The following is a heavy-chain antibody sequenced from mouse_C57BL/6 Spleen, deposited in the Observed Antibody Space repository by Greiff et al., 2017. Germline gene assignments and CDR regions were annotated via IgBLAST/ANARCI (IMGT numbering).Heavy chain of an antibody. J-gene: IGHJ2*01. Sequence: LQESGPELVKPGASVKISCKASGYAFSSSWMNWVKQRPGKGLEWIGRIYPGGGDTNYNGKFKGKATLTADKSSSTAYMQLSSLTSEDSAVYFCASEGFNTAVVAPLDDWGQGTTLTVSS. CDR2: IYPGGGDT. CDR1: GYAFSSSW. D-gene: IGHD1-1*01. CDR3: ASEGFNTAVVAPLDD. V-gene: IGHV1-82*01.